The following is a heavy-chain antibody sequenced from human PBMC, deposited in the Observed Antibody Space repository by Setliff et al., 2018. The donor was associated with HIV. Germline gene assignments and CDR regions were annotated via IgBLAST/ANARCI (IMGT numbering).Heavy chain of an antibody. V-gene: IGHV4-39*07. D-gene: IGHD3-22*01. CDR1: GGSIRSSTYY. J-gene: IGHJ5*02. Sequence: PSETLSLTCTVSGGSIRSSTYYWGWIRQSPGKGLEWIGSLHSSGNTYYNSSLKSRVTISLDTSKNQFSLKLNSVTAADTAVYYCARDMTYYFDSSGSFGWFDPWGQGTLVTVSS. CDR2: LHSSGNT. CDR3: ARDMTYYFDSSGSFGWFDP.